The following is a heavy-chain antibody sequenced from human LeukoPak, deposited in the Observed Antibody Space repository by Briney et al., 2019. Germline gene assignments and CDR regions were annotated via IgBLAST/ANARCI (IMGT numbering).Heavy chain of an antibody. Sequence: SETLSLTCTVSGGSISSGGYYWSWIRQPPGKGLEWIGYIHHSGSTYYNPSLKSRVTISVDRSKNQFSLKLSSMTAADTAVYYCARERYSSNWYGHPEAFDYWGQGTLVTVSS. CDR3: ARERYSSNWYGHPEAFDY. CDR2: IHHSGST. CDR1: GGSISSGGYY. J-gene: IGHJ4*02. V-gene: IGHV4-30-2*01. D-gene: IGHD6-13*01.